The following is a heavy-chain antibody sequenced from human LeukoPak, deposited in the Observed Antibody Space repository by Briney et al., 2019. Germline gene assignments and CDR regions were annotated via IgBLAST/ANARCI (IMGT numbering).Heavy chain of an antibody. CDR1: GGTFSSYA. V-gene: IGHV1-69*01. D-gene: IGHD6-13*01. CDR2: IIPIFGTA. CDR3: AREGSSWHYFDY. J-gene: IGHJ4*02. Sequence: SVKDSCKASGGTFSSYAISWVRQAPGQGLEWMGGIIPIFGTANYAQKFQGRVTITADESTSTAYMELSSLRSEDTAVYYCAREGSSWHYFDYWGQGTLVTVSS.